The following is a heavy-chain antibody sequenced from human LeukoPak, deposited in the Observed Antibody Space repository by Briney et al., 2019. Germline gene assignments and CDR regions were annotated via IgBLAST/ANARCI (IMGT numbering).Heavy chain of an antibody. J-gene: IGHJ4*02. CDR1: GFSFTKYA. CDR2: MSSSGDST. D-gene: IGHD3-16*02. CDR3: AKVSFDGGVIPYFDS. Sequence: PGGSLRLSCAASGFSFTKYAMSWVRQAPGKGLEWVSGMSSSGDSTDYADSVKGRFTISRDNSKNTLYLQMDSLRVEDTAVFYCAKVSFDGGVIPYFDSWGQGTVVTASS. V-gene: IGHV3-23*01.